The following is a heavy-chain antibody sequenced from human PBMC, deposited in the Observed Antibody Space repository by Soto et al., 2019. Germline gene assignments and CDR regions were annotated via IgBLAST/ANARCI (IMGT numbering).Heavy chain of an antibody. D-gene: IGHD1-1*01. CDR1: GFSLSTTGVG. CDR2: IYWDGDD. CDR3: SHKSSAGGMFDY. V-gene: IGHV2-5*02. J-gene: IGHJ4*02. Sequence: QITLKESGPPLVRPTQTLTLTCAVSGFSLSTTGVGVGWIRQPPGKALEWLALIYWDGDDRYSPSLRSRHTTXKXXTKNQVVLTITTMDPVDTATYFCSHKSSAGGMFDYWGQGTLVTVSS.